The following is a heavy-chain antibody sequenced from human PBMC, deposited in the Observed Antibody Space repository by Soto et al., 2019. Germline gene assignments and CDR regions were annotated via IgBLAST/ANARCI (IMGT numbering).Heavy chain of an antibody. Sequence: KTSETLSLTCAVSGGSISSSNWWSWVRQPPGKGLEWIGEIYHSGSTNYNPSLKSRVTISVDKSKNQFSLKLSSVTAADTAVYYCARGPKIAAAEMYYYYGMDVWGQGTTVTVSS. V-gene: IGHV4-4*02. CDR3: ARGPKIAAAEMYYYYGMDV. D-gene: IGHD6-13*01. J-gene: IGHJ6*02. CDR2: IYHSGST. CDR1: GGSISSSNW.